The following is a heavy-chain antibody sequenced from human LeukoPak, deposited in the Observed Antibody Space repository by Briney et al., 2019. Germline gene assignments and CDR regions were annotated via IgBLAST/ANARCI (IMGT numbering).Heavy chain of an antibody. V-gene: IGHV4-30-4*01. CDR1: GGSISSGDYY. D-gene: IGHD1-1*01. CDR3: ARPRGYQLFFDD. J-gene: IGHJ4*02. CDR2: IHYSGIT. Sequence: SETLSLTCSVSGGSISSGDYYWSWIRQPPGKGLEWIGYIHYSGITYYNPSLKSRITISLDTAKNQFSLKLDSVTAADTAVSYCARPRGYQLFFDDWGQGTLVTVSS.